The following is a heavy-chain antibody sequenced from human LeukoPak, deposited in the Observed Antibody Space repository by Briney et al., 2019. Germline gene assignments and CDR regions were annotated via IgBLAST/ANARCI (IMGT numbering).Heavy chain of an antibody. CDR1: GYTFTSYG. CDR2: ISGYNGNT. J-gene: IGHJ4*02. D-gene: IGHD3-22*01. V-gene: IGHV1-18*01. Sequence: ASVKVSCKASGYTFTSYGSSWVRQSPGQGLEWMGWISGYNGNTNYAQTLQGRVTMTTDTSTSTAYMELRSLRSDDTAVYYCARVYYGSSGHYFDYWGQGTLVTVSS. CDR3: ARVYYGSSGHYFDY.